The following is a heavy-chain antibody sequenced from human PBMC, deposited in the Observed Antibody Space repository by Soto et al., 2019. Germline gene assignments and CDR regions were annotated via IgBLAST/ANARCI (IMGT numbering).Heavy chain of an antibody. Sequence: QVQLVESGGGVVQPGTSLRLSCAPSGFTFSSSGMHWVRQAPGKGLEWVAIISYDGSNKYYADSVEGRFTISRDNSKNRLFLKMNSLRPEDTAVYYCAKDNPTIAYWGQGTLVTVSS. J-gene: IGHJ4*02. CDR2: ISYDGSNK. CDR3: AKDNPTIAY. V-gene: IGHV3-30*18. D-gene: IGHD1-1*01. CDR1: GFTFSSSG.